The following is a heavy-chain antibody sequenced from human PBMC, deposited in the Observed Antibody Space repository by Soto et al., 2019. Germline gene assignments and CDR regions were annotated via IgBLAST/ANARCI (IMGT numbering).Heavy chain of an antibody. CDR1: GGTFSSYA. V-gene: IGHV1-69*12. CDR2: FIPIFGTA. CDR3: ARDVVGTEEYFPQ. Sequence: QVQLVQSGTEVKKPGSSEKVSCKASGGTFSSYAISWVRQAPGLGLEWMGGFIPIFGTANYAPNFQGRVTDTAHESRSTAQMGRSSLRNKDTAAQYRARDVVGTEEYFPQWGQGTLLTVSS. J-gene: IGHJ1*01. D-gene: IGHD6-19*01.